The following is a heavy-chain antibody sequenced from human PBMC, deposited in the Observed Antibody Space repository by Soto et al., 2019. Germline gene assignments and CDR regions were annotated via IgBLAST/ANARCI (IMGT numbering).Heavy chain of an antibody. D-gene: IGHD6-13*01. CDR2: ISGSGGST. CDR1: GFTFSSYA. Sequence: GGSLRLSCAASGFTFSSYAMSWVRQAPGKGLEWVSAISGSGGSTYYADSVKGRFTISRDNSKNTLYLQMNSLRAEDTAVYYCAKSGQQMVRAVRNWFDHWGQGTLVTVSS. CDR3: AKSGQQMVRAVRNWFDH. V-gene: IGHV3-23*01. J-gene: IGHJ5*02.